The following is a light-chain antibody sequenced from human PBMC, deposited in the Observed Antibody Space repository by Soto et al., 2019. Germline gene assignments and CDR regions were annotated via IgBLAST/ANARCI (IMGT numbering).Light chain of an antibody. CDR1: KLGDKY. J-gene: IGLJ2*01. CDR3: QAWDSSTVVV. Sequence: SYELTQPPSVSVSPGQTASITCSGDKLGDKYACWYQQKPGQSPVLVIYQDSKRPSGIPERFSGSNSGNTATLPISGTQAMDEADYYCQAWDSSTVVVFGGGTKLTVL. V-gene: IGLV3-1*01. CDR2: QDS.